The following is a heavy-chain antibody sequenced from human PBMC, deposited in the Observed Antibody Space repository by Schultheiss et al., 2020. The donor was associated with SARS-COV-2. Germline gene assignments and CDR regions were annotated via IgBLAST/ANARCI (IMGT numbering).Heavy chain of an antibody. D-gene: IGHD3-16*01. V-gene: IGHV3-15*01. J-gene: IGHJ4*02. CDR2: IKSKTDGGAT. CDR3: TRRGYDYVWGSRNYYFDY. Sequence: GGSLRLSCAASGFTFSGSAMHWVRQASGKGLEWVGRIKSKTDGGATDYAAPVEGRFTISRDDSKSIAYLQMNSLKTEDTAVYYCTRRGYDYVWGSRNYYFDYWGQGTLVTVSS. CDR1: GFTFSGSA.